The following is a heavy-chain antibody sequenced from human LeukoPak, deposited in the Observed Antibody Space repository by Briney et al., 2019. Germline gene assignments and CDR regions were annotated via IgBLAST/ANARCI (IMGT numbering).Heavy chain of an antibody. V-gene: IGHV4-4*07. CDR3: TREPTSGREPTSGRPLDY. D-gene: IGHD5-12*01. CDR2: MYSTGSN. CDR1: GGSISGYF. Sequence: SETLSLTCTVSGGSISGYFWTWIRQPAGKGLEWIGRMYSTGSNNYNPSLKSRVTMSLDTSKNHFSLNLTSVTAADTAVYYCTREPTSGREPTSGRPLDYWGQGTLVTVSS. J-gene: IGHJ4*02.